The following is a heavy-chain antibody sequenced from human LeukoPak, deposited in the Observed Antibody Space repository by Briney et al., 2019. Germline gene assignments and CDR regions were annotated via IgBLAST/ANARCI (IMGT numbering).Heavy chain of an antibody. CDR2: ISSSSSYI. CDR3: ARDDSFYAGIAAAGPYYMDV. D-gene: IGHD6-13*01. J-gene: IGHJ6*03. Sequence: PGGSLRLSCAASGFTFSSYSMNWVRQAPGKGLEWVSSISSSSSYIYYADSVKGRFTISRDNAKNSLYLQMNSLRAEDTAVYYCARDDSFYAGIAAAGPYYMDVWGKGTTVTVSS. CDR1: GFTFSSYS. V-gene: IGHV3-21*01.